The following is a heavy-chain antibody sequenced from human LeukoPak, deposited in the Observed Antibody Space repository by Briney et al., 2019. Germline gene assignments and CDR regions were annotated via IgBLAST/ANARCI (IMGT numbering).Heavy chain of an antibody. CDR1: GFTVSSNY. CDR2: IYSGGST. D-gene: IGHD5-12*01. CDR3: ARVGTGYDYDYYGMDV. V-gene: IGHV3-66*02. Sequence: GGSLRLSCAASGFTVSSNYMNWVRQAPGKGLEWASVIYSGGSTYYADSVKGRFTISRNNSKNTLYLQMNSLRAEDTAVYYCARVGTGYDYDYYGMDVWGQGTTVTVSS. J-gene: IGHJ6*02.